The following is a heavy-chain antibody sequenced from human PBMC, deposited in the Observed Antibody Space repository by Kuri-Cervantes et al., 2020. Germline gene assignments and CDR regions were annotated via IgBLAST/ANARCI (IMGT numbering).Heavy chain of an antibody. CDR2: ISSSGSTI. D-gene: IGHD2-15*01. V-gene: IGHV3-11*01. CDR1: GFTFSDYY. J-gene: IGHJ4*02. Sequence: GGSPRLSCAASGFTFSDYYMSWIRQAPGKGLEWVSYISSSGSTIYYADSVKGRFTISRDNAKNSLYLQMNSLRAEDTAVYYCARQELGYCSGGSCYSGGALFDYWGQGTLVTVSS. CDR3: ARQELGYCSGGSCYSGGALFDY.